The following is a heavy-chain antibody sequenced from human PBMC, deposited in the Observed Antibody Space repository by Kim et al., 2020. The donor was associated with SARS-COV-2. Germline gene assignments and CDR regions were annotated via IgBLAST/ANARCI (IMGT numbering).Heavy chain of an antibody. D-gene: IGHD3-3*01. Sequence: GGSLRLSCAASGFTFSSYAMHWVRQAPGKGLEWVAVISYDGSNKYYADSVKGRFTISRDNSKNTLYLQMNSLRAEDTAVYYCARELRTGYYDFWSGYFPELERPFDYWGQGTLVTVSS. CDR1: GFTFSSYA. V-gene: IGHV3-30-3*01. J-gene: IGHJ4*02. CDR3: ARELRTGYYDFWSGYFPELERPFDY. CDR2: ISYDGSNK.